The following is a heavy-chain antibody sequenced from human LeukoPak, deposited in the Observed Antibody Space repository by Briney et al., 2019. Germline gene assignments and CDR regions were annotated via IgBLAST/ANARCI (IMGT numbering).Heavy chain of an antibody. J-gene: IGHJ3*02. CDR1: GFTVSSNY. CDR3: AGCYYDSSGSDAFDI. Sequence: GGSLRLSCAASGFTVSSNYMSWVRQAPGKGLEWVSVIYSGGSTYYADSVKGRFTISRDNSKNTLYLQMNSLRAEDTAVYYCAGCYYDSSGSDAFDIWGQGTMVTVSS. CDR2: IYSGGST. V-gene: IGHV3-66*01. D-gene: IGHD3-22*01.